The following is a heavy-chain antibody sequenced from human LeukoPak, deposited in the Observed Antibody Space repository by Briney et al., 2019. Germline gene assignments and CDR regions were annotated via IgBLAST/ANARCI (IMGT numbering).Heavy chain of an antibody. D-gene: IGHD3-10*01. Sequence: SETLSLTCAVYGGSFSGYYWSWIRQPPGKGLEWIGEINHSGSTNYNPSLKSRVTISVDTSKNQFSLKLSSVTAADTAVYYCARGRRRDYYGSGSYSTRGGAERNNWFDPWGQGTLVTVSS. CDR1: GGSFSGYY. J-gene: IGHJ5*02. V-gene: IGHV4-34*01. CDR3: ARGRRRDYYGSGSYSTRGGAERNNWFDP. CDR2: INHSGST.